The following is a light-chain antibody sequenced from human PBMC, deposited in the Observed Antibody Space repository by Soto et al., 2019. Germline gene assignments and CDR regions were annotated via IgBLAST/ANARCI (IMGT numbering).Light chain of an antibody. CDR2: SAS. Sequence: DIRMTQSPSSLSASVGDSVTITCRASQGINNYLAWYQQKPGKVPVLLIYSASTLKPGIPSRFSGSGSGTEFTLTISSLQPDDFATYYCQHYNSYSEAFGQGTKVDIK. CDR3: QHYNSYSEA. J-gene: IGKJ1*01. V-gene: IGKV1-27*01. CDR1: QGINNY.